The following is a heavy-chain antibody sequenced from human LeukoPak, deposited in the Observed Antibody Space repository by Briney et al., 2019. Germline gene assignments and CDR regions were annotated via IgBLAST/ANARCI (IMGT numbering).Heavy chain of an antibody. D-gene: IGHD6-19*01. CDR3: ARAGIAVAGTGALDY. CDR1: GFTFSDYY. V-gene: IGHV3-11*01. Sequence: PGGSLRLSCAASGFTFSDYYMSWIRQAPGKGLEWVSYISGSGSTIYYPDSVKGRFTISRDNAKNSLYLQMNSLRAEDTAVYYCARAGIAVAGTGALDYWGQGTLVTVSS. CDR2: ISGSGSTI. J-gene: IGHJ4*02.